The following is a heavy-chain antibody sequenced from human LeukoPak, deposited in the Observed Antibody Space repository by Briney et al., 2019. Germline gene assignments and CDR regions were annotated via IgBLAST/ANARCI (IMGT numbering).Heavy chain of an antibody. D-gene: IGHD6-13*01. V-gene: IGHV3-11*04. CDR1: DDSISDYY. Sequence: LSLTCTVSDDSISDYYRGWIRQPPGKGLEWISYISSSSSTIYYTDSVKGRFTISRDNAKNSLFLQMNSLRAEDTAVYYCALAAAASPIDYWGQGTLVTIS. J-gene: IGHJ4*02. CDR3: ALAAAASPIDY. CDR2: ISSSSSTI.